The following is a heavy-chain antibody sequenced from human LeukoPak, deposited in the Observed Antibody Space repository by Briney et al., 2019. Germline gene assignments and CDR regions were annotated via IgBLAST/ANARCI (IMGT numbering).Heavy chain of an antibody. D-gene: IGHD3-3*01. J-gene: IGHJ4*02. CDR2: IRYDGSNK. V-gene: IGHV3-30*02. Sequence: GGSLRLSCAASGFTFSSYGMHWVRQAPGKGLEWVAFIRYDGSNKYYADSVKGRFTISRDNSKNTLYLQMNSLRAEDTAVYYCAKDRPHYDFWSGQIGYWGQGTLVTVSS. CDR3: AKDRPHYDFWSGQIGY. CDR1: GFTFSSYG.